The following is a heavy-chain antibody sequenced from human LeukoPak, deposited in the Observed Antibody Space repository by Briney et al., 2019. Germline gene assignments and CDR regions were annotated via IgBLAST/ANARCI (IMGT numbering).Heavy chain of an antibody. V-gene: IGHV3-33*06. CDR1: GFTFSSYG. CDR2: IWYDGSNK. D-gene: IGHD4-11*01. CDR3: AKEDYSNAFDY. J-gene: IGHJ4*02. Sequence: GGSLRLSCAASGFTFSSYGMHWVRQAPGKGLEWVAVIWYDGSNKYYADSVKGRFTISRDNSKNTLYLQMNSLRAEDTAVYYCAKEDYSNAFDYGGQGALVTVSS.